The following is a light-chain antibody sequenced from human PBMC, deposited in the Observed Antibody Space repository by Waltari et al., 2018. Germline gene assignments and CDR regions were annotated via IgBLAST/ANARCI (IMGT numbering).Light chain of an antibody. CDR3: QQRSNWPLLT. Sequence: VFTQSPANPTYSREYGATISCRASQSVSSYLAWYQQKPGQAPRLLIYDASNRATGIPARFSGSGSGTDFTRTISSIEPEDYAVYYCQQRSNWPLLTFGGGTKVEIK. CDR1: QSVSSY. J-gene: IGKJ4*01. CDR2: DAS. V-gene: IGKV3-11*01.